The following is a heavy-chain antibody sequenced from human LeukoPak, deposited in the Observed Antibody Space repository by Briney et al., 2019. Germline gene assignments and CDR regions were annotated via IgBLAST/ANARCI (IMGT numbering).Heavy chain of an antibody. Sequence: GGSLRLSCAASGFTVSSYEMNWVRQAPGKGLEWVSSISSDSNYIFYADSVQGRFTISRDNAENSLFLQMNSQRAEDTAVYYCASRYCTSTNCYAFDIWGQGTMVTVSS. J-gene: IGHJ3*02. CDR3: ASRYCTSTNCYAFDI. V-gene: IGHV3-21*01. CDR1: GFTVSSYE. CDR2: ISSDSNYI. D-gene: IGHD2-2*01.